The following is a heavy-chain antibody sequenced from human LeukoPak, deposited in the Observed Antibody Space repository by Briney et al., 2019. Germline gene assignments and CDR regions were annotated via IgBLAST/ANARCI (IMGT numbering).Heavy chain of an antibody. V-gene: IGHV4-34*01. CDR1: GGSFSGYY. Sequence: SETLSLTCAVYGGSFSGYYWSWIRQPPGKGLEWIGEINHSGSTNYNPSLKSRVTISVDTSKNQFSLKLSSVTAADTAVYYCARGRSYYDFWSGYYSPRDVDTATYYWGQGTLVTASS. J-gene: IGHJ4*02. D-gene: IGHD3-3*01. CDR3: ARGRSYYDFWSGYYSPRDVDTATYY. CDR2: INHSGST.